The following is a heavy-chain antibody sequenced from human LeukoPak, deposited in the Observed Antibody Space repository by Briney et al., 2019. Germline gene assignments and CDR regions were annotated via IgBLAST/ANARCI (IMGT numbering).Heavy chain of an antibody. J-gene: IGHJ4*02. Sequence: GGSLRLSCVASGFTFSSYEMTWVRQAPGKGLEWISYSSSSGETIFYADSVKGRFTISRDNAKNSLYLQMNSRRAEETAGYYCAREKASATGTTDYDYWGQGTLFTVS. V-gene: IGHV3-48*03. D-gene: IGHD1-1*01. CDR1: GFTFSSYE. CDR2: SSSSGETI. CDR3: AREKASATGTTDYDY.